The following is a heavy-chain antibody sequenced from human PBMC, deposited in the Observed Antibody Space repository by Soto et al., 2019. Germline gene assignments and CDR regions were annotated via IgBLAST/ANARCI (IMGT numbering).Heavy chain of an antibody. CDR3: ATPYRNSGSYFVMDV. V-gene: IGHV1-3*01. Sequence: ASVKVSCKASGYTFTSYAMHWVRQAPGQRLEWMGWINAGNGNTKYSQKFQGRVTITRDTSASTAYMELSSLRSEDTAVYYCATPYRNSGSYFVMDVWGQGTTVTVSS. D-gene: IGHD1-26*01. CDR1: GYTFTSYA. CDR2: INAGNGNT. J-gene: IGHJ6*02.